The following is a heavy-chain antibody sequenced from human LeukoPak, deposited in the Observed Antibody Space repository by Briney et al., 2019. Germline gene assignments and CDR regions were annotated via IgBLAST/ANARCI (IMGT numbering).Heavy chain of an antibody. CDR3: ASARSEDPGIAAAGNGGNDY. Sequence: ASVTLSCNASGSSFTGNNIHWVRHPPTQGIEWAGWINPNSGGTNDAQKFQGRVTMTRDTSISTAYMELSRLRSDDTAVYYCASARSEDPGIAAAGNGGNDYWGQGTLVTVSS. CDR2: INPNSGGT. CDR1: GSSFTGNN. D-gene: IGHD6-13*01. V-gene: IGHV1-2*02. J-gene: IGHJ4*02.